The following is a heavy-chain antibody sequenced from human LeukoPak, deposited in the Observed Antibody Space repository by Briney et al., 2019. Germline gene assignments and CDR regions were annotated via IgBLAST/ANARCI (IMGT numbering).Heavy chain of an antibody. J-gene: IGHJ4*02. CDR3: ARHSASGSYYLFDS. CDR2: IYYSGTT. CDR1: GGSFSGYY. D-gene: IGHD3-10*01. V-gene: IGHV4-34*01. Sequence: PSETLSLTCAVYGGSFSGYYWSWIRQPPGKGLEWIGTIYYSGTTYYNPALKSRVTISVDTSENQFSLKLSSVTAADTAVYYCARHSASGSYYLFDSWGQGTLVTVSS.